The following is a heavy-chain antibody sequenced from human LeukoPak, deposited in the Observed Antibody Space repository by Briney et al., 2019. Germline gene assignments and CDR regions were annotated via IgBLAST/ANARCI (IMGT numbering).Heavy chain of an antibody. CDR2: VKVDGSET. CDR3: ATSPVGLRYFDWPMGYDY. D-gene: IGHD3-9*01. J-gene: IGHJ4*02. Sequence: PGGSLRLSCAASGFSFSNYWMSWVRQAPGKGLEWVANVKVDGSETYYVDSVKGRFTISRDNSKNSLYLQMNYLRAEDTAVYYCATSPVGLRYFDWPMGYDYWGQGTLVTVSS. V-gene: IGHV3-7*01. CDR1: GFSFSNYW.